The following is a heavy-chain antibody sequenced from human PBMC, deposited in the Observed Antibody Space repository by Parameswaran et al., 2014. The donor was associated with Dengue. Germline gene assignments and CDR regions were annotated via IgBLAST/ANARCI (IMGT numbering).Heavy chain of an antibody. CDR2: IRYDGSNK. J-gene: IGHJ4*02. CDR3: RAYYYDSSGYYFDY. D-gene: IGHD3-22*01. V-gene: IGHV3-30*02. Sequence: WIRQPPGKGLEWVAFIRYDGSNKYYADSVKGRFTISRDNSKNTLYLQMNSLRAEDTAVYYCRAYYYDSSGYYFDYWGQGTLVTVSS.